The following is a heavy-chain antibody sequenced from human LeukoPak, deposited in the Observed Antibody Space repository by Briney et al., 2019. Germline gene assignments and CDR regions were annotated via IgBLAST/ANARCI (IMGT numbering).Heavy chain of an antibody. J-gene: IGHJ4*02. CDR1: GGSISSGGYY. CDR3: AREGGSGYPHAFDY. V-gene: IGHV4-61*08. D-gene: IGHD3-22*01. CDR2: IYYSGST. Sequence: SETLSLTCTVSGGSISSGGYYWSWIRQPPGKGLEWIGYIYYSGSTNYNPSLKSRVTISVDTSKNQFSLKLSSVTAADTAVYYCAREGGSGYPHAFDYWGQGTLVTVSS.